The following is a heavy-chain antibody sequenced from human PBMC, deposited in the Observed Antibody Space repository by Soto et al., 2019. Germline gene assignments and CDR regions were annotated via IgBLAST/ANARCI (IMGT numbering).Heavy chain of an antibody. J-gene: IGHJ2*01. CDR1: GGTFSSYT. D-gene: IGHD5-12*01. V-gene: IGHV1-69*12. Sequence: QVQLVQSGAEVKKPGSSVTVSCKASGGTFSSYTISWVRQAPGQELEWMGGIIPIFGTANYAQKFQGRVTITADESTSTAAMGLSSLRSEDTAVYYCARGNHRWLQLWYFDLWGRGTLVTVSS. CDR2: IIPIFGTA. CDR3: ARGNHRWLQLWYFDL.